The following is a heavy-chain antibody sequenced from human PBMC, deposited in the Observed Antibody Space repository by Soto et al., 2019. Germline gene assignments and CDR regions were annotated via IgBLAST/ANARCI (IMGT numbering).Heavy chain of an antibody. CDR3: ARDSRWYSSSWYRGNWFDP. J-gene: IGHJ5*02. V-gene: IGHV1-69*13. Sequence: SVKVSCKASGGTFSSYAISWVRQAPGQGLEWMGGIIPIFGTANYAQKFQGRVTITADESTSTAYMELSSLRSEDTAVYYCARDSRWYSSSWYRGNWFDPWGQGTLVTVSS. CDR2: IIPIFGTA. D-gene: IGHD6-13*01. CDR1: GGTFSSYA.